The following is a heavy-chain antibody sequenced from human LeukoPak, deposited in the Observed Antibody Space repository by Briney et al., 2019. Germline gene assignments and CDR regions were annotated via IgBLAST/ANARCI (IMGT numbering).Heavy chain of an antibody. D-gene: IGHD2-2*01. CDR3: AAGYCSSTSCYARYYYYGMDV. J-gene: IGHJ6*02. CDR1: GGTFSSYA. V-gene: IGHV1-69*01. CDR2: IIPIFGTA. Sequence: SVKVSCKASGGTFSSYAVSWVRQAPGQGLEWMGGIIPIFGTANYAQKFQGRVTITADESTSTAYMELSSLRSEDTAVYYCAAGYCSSTSCYARYYYYGMDVWGQGTTVTVSS.